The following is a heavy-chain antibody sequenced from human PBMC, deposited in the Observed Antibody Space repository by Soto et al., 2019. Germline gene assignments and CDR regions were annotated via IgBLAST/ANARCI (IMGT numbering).Heavy chain of an antibody. CDR1: GGSISSYY. CDR2: IYTSGST. J-gene: IGHJ2*01. D-gene: IGHD6-6*01. Sequence: QVQLQESGPGLVKPSETLSLTCTVSGGSISSYYWSWIRQPAGKGLEWIGRIYTSGSTNYNPSLKSRVTMSVDTSKTQFSLKLSSVTAADTAVYYCARSIASRSYWYFDLWGRGTLVTVSS. V-gene: IGHV4-4*07. CDR3: ARSIASRSYWYFDL.